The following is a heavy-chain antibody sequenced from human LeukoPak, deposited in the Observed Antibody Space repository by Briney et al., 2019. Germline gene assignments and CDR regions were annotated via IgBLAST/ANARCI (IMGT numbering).Heavy chain of an antibody. Sequence: GSLRLSCAASGFTFSSYWMSWVRQAPGKGLEWVANIKQDGSEKYYVDSVKGRFTISRDNAKNSLYLQMNSLRAEDTAVYYCARETAAATSWFDPWGQGTLVTVSS. V-gene: IGHV3-7*03. J-gene: IGHJ5*02. CDR1: GFTFSSYW. CDR3: ARETAAATSWFDP. D-gene: IGHD6-13*01. CDR2: IKQDGSEK.